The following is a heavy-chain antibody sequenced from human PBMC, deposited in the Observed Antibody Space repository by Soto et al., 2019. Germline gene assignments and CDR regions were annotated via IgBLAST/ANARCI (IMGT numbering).Heavy chain of an antibody. V-gene: IGHV3-15*01. Sequence: GGSLRLSCAASGFTFSNAWMSWVRQAPGKGLEWVGRIKSKTDGGTTDYAAPVKGRFTISRDDSKNTLYLQMNSLKTEDTAVYYCTTVPTVTTKVLWFDYWGQGTLVTVSS. CDR2: IKSKTDGGTT. CDR1: GFTFSNAW. CDR3: TTVPTVTTKVLWFDY. J-gene: IGHJ4*02. D-gene: IGHD4-17*01.